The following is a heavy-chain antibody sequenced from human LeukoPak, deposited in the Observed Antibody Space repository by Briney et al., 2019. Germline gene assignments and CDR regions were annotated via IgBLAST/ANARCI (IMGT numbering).Heavy chain of an antibody. CDR1: GGSISSSSYY. CDR3: ARLAVAGAVAFDI. D-gene: IGHD6-19*01. CDR2: IYYSGST. J-gene: IGHJ3*02. V-gene: IGHV4-39*01. Sequence: PSETLSLTCTVSGGSISSSSYYWGWIRQPPGKGLEWIGSIYYSGSTYCNPSLRSRVTISVDTSKNQFSLKLSSVTAADTAVYYCARLAVAGAVAFDIWGQGTMVTVSS.